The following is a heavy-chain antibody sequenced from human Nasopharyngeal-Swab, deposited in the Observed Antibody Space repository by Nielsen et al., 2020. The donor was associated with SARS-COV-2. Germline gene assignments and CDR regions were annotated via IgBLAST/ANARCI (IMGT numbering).Heavy chain of an antibody. D-gene: IGHD6-13*01. CDR2: IYYSGST. V-gene: IGHV4-59*01. CDR3: AGLLRQQPHHQFDP. J-gene: IGHJ5*02. Sequence: RQAPGKGLEWIGYIYYSGSTNYNPSLKSRVTISVDTSKNQFSLKLNSVTAADTAVYYCAGLLRQQPHHQFDPWGQGTLVTVSS.